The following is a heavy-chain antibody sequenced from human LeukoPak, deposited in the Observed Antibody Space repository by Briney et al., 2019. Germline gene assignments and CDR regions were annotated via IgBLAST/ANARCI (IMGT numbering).Heavy chain of an antibody. V-gene: IGHV1-69*06. CDR2: IIPIFGTA. CDR1: GGTFSSYA. CDR3: AGVGATTSTEFDP. Sequence: AASVKVSCKASGGTFSSYAISWVRQAPGQGLEWMGGIIPIFGTANYAQKFQGRVTITADKSTSTAYMELSSLRSEDTAVYYCAGVGATTSTEFDPWGQGTLVTVSS. J-gene: IGHJ5*02. D-gene: IGHD1-26*01.